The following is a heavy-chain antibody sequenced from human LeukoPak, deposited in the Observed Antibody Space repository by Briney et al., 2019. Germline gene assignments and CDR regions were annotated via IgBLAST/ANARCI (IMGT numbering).Heavy chain of an antibody. CDR3: ASEGLEQGWFDP. D-gene: IGHD1/OR15-1a*01. V-gene: IGHV4-59*01. CDR2: IYYSGST. CDR1: GGSISSYY. Sequence: SETLSLTCTVSGGSISSYYWSWIRQPPGKGLEWIGYIYYSGSTNYNPSLKSRVTISVDTSKNQFSLKLSSVTAADTAVYYCASEGLEQGWFDPWGQGTLVTVSS. J-gene: IGHJ5*02.